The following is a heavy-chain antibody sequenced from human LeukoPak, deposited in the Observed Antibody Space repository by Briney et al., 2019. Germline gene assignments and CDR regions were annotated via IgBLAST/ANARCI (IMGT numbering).Heavy chain of an antibody. CDR1: GYTFTSYY. CDR2: INPSGGST. J-gene: IGHJ6*02. CDR3: ARVCEDTAMVREYYYYGMDV. D-gene: IGHD5-18*01. Sequence: ASVKVSCKASGYTFTSYYMHWVRQAPGQGLEWVGIINPSGGSTSYAQKFQGRVTMTRDTSTSTVYMELSSLRSEDTAVYYCARVCEDTAMVREYYYYGMDVWGQGTTVTVSS. V-gene: IGHV1-46*01.